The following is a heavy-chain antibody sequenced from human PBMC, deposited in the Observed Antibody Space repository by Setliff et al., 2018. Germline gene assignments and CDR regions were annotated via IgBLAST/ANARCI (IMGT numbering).Heavy chain of an antibody. V-gene: IGHV1-18*01. Sequence: ASVKVSCKTSGFVFITYAITWVRQAPGQGLEWMGWISGYNGYTVHAQKLQGRVTLTTDTSTSTAYVELRSLRSDDTAVYYCAKEGNKYGYSSGWFDPWGQGTLVTVSS. CDR3: AKEGNKYGYSSGWFDP. J-gene: IGHJ5*02. CDR2: ISGYNGYT. CDR1: GFVFITYA. D-gene: IGHD6-6*01.